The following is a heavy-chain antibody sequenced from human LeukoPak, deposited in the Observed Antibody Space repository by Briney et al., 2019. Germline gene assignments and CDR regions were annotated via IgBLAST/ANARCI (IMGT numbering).Heavy chain of an antibody. CDR2: IKWNGGDT. V-gene: IGHV3-20*04. CDR1: GFTFDDYV. Sequence: PGGSLRLSCAASGFTFDDYVMSWVRLAPGKGLEWVSNIKWNGGDTSYADSVKGRFTISRDNAKNSLYLEMNSLRAEDTAFYYCAKNGDRGAYCTGGTCYPYFYYYMDVWGKGTTVTI. J-gene: IGHJ6*03. D-gene: IGHD2-15*01. CDR3: AKNGDRGAYCTGGTCYPYFYYYMDV.